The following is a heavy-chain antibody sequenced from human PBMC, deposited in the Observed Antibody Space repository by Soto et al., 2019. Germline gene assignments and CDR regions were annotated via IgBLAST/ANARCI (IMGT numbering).Heavy chain of an antibody. V-gene: IGHV4-59*08. CDR3: ARHYYDYIWGSYRSLQSWFDP. D-gene: IGHD3-16*02. CDR1: DGSISSYY. CDR2: IYYSGST. J-gene: IGHJ5*02. Sequence: SETLSVTCPISDGSISSYYLSCTRRPPGKGLEWIGYIYYSGSTNYNPSLKSRVTISVDTSKNQFSLKLSSVTAADTAVYYCARHYYDYIWGSYRSLQSWFDPWGQGTLVTVSS.